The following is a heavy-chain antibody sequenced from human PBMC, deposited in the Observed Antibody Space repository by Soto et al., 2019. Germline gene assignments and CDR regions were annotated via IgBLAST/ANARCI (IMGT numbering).Heavy chain of an antibody. Sequence: GASVKVSCKASGYTFSMSGIAWARQAPGQGLEWMGWINTYNGNTNYAQNLQGRVTLTTDTSTSTAYMELTSLRSNDTAIYYCAMVDVYVTPSPQDVWGQGTTVTVSS. V-gene: IGHV1-18*01. CDR1: GYTFSMSG. D-gene: IGHD3-16*01. CDR2: INTYNGNT. J-gene: IGHJ6*02. CDR3: AMVDVYVTPSPQDV.